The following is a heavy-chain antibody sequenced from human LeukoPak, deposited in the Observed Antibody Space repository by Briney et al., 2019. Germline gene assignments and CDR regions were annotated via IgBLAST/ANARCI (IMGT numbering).Heavy chain of an antibody. Sequence: SETLSLTCTVSGGSISSYYWSWIRQPPGKGLEWIGYIYYGGSTNYNPSLKSRVTISVDTSKNQFSLKLSSVTAADTAVYYCAVQWLVSDAFDIWGQGTMVTVSS. CDR3: AVQWLVSDAFDI. CDR2: IYYGGST. J-gene: IGHJ3*02. D-gene: IGHD6-19*01. CDR1: GGSISSYY. V-gene: IGHV4-59*01.